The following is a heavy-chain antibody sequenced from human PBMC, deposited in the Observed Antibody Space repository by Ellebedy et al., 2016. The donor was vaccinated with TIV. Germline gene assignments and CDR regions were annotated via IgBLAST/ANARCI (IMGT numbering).Heavy chain of an antibody. D-gene: IGHD1-26*01. CDR2: INHSGST. Sequence: MPGGSLRLSCAVYGGSFSGYYWSWIRQPPGKGLEWIGEINHSGSTNYNPSLKSRVTISVDTSKNQFYLKLSSVTAADTAVYYCARGTWELLVSFDYWGQGTLVTVSS. J-gene: IGHJ4*02. CDR3: ARGTWELLVSFDY. V-gene: IGHV4-34*01. CDR1: GGSFSGYY.